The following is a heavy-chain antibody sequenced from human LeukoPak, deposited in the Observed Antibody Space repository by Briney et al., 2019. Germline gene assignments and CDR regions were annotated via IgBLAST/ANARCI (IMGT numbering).Heavy chain of an antibody. CDR3: ARVRIAVAGTYFYYMDV. V-gene: IGHV4-61*02. J-gene: IGHJ6*03. CDR2: IYTSGST. D-gene: IGHD6-19*01. Sequence: SETLSLTCTVSGGSISSGSYYWSWIRQPAGKGLEWIGRIYTSGSTNYNPSLKSRVTISVDTSKNQFSLKLSSVTAADTAVYYCARVRIAVAGTYFYYMDVWGKGTTVTVSS. CDR1: GGSISSGSYY.